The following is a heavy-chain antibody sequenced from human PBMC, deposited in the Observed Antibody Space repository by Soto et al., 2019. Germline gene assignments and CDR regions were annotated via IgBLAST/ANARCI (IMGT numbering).Heavy chain of an antibody. CDR3: ARYPDV. CDR1: GYTFTNYA. V-gene: IGHV1-3*01. Sequence: QVQLVQSRAEVRKPGASVKVSCKASGYTFTNYAMHWVRQAPGQRLEWMGWINAGNADTKYSQKFQGRVIITRDTSASTGYMELSSLISEDTAVYYCARYPDVWGQGTTVTVS. CDR2: INAGNADT. J-gene: IGHJ6*02.